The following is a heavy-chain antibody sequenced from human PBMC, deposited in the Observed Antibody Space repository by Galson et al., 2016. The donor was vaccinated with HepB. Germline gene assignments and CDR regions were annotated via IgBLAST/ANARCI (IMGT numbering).Heavy chain of an antibody. CDR1: GYTFPSKG. CDR3: ARAIVVMPSANWFDP. D-gene: IGHD2-8*01. J-gene: IGHJ5*02. Sequence: SVKVSCKASGYTFPSKGISWVRQAPGQGLEWMGWISVNSGNTNYVQKFQGRVTITRDTSANTAYMELSSLRSEDTAVYYCARAIVVMPSANWFDPWGQGALVTVSS. V-gene: IGHV1-18*01. CDR2: ISVNSGNT.